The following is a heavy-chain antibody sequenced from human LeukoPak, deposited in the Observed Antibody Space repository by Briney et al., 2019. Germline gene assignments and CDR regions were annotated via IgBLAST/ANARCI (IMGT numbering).Heavy chain of an antibody. CDR3: ARDPLSYYRGGNTWFDP. CDR1: GFTFSDHY. D-gene: IGHD3-10*01. Sequence: GGSLRLSCAASGFTFSDHYMDWVRQAPGKGLEWVANIKQDGNEKYYVDSVKGRFTISRDNAKNSLYLQMNSLRAEDTAVYYCARDPLSYYRGGNTWFDPWGQGTLVTVSS. V-gene: IGHV3-7*01. J-gene: IGHJ5*02. CDR2: IKQDGNEK.